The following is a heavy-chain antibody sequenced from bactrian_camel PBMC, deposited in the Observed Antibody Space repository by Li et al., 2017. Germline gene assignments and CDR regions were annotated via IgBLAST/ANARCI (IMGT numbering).Heavy chain of an antibody. CDR1: GYTYSRYC. CDR3: AAGLSSTFSGPIYCNNYNY. D-gene: IGHD1*01. Sequence: HVQLVESGGGSVQAGGSLRLSCAASGYTYSRYCMGWFRQAPGKERERVATINSFGATSYADSVKGRFTISKDNAKNTLHLQMNSLKPEDTAMYYCAAGLSSTFSGPIYCNNYNYWGQGTQVTVS. J-gene: IGHJ4*01. V-gene: IGHV3S26*01. CDR2: INSFGAT.